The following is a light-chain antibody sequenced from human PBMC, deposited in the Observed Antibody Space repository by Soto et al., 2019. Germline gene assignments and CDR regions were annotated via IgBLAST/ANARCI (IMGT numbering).Light chain of an antibody. J-gene: IGLJ2*01. CDR2: RNN. V-gene: IGLV1-47*01. CDR1: RSNIGSNY. CDR3: AAWDDSLSGGV. Sequence: QSVLTQPPSASGTPGQRVTISCFGSRSNIGSNYVYWYQQLPGTAPKLLIYRNNQRPSGVPDRFSGSKSGTSASLAISGLRSEDEADYHCAAWDDSLSGGVFGGGTKLTVL.